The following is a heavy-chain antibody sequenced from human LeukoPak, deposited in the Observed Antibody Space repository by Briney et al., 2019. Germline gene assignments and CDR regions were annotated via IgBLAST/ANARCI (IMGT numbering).Heavy chain of an antibody. D-gene: IGHD3-22*01. V-gene: IGHV3-7*03. Sequence: GGSLRLSCAASGFTFSSYWMSWVRQAPGKGLEWVATIRQDGSQKYYVDSVKGRFTISRDNSKNTLYLQMNSLRAEDTAVYYCAKGLTYYYDSSGYPFDYWGQGTLVTVSS. J-gene: IGHJ4*02. CDR3: AKGLTYYYDSSGYPFDY. CDR1: GFTFSSYW. CDR2: IRQDGSQK.